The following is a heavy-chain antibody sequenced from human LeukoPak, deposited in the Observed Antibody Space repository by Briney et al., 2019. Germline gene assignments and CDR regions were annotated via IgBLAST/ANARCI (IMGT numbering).Heavy chain of an antibody. CDR3: ARPKYCSSTSCYNWFDP. CDR2: INAGNGNT. D-gene: IGHD2-2*01. CDR1: GYTFTSYA. J-gene: IGHJ5*02. V-gene: IGHV1-3*01. Sequence: ASVKVSCKASGYTFTSYAMHWVRQAPGQRLEWMGWINAGNGNTKYSQKFQGRVTITRDTSASTAYMELSSLRSEDTAVYYRARPKYCSSTSCYNWFDPWGQGTLVTVSS.